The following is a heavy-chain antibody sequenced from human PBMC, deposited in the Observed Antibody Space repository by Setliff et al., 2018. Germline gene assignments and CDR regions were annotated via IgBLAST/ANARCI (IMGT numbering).Heavy chain of an antibody. CDR1: GGTFSSYA. D-gene: IGHD6-6*01. CDR2: IIPIRGAA. V-gene: IGHV1-69*13. CDR3: ARLPARRRYYYYMDV. Sequence: SVKVSCKASGGTFSSYAISWVRQAPGQGLEWMGGIIPIRGAADYAQKFQGKVIITADGSTSTAYMELTSLRSDDAAVYYCARLPARRRYYYYMDVWGGGTTVTVSS. J-gene: IGHJ6*03.